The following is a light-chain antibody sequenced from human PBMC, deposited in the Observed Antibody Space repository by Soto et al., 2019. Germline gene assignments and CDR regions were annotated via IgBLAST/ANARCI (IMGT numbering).Light chain of an antibody. CDR3: QKYNSAPFT. CDR2: AAS. CDR1: QGIDNY. V-gene: IGKV1-27*01. J-gene: IGKJ3*01. Sequence: DIQMTQSPSSLSASVGDRVTITCRASQGIDNYLAWYQQRPGKVPKLLIYAASTLPSGAPSRFSGSGSGTDFNLTISNLQPEDVTTYYCQKYNSAPFTLGPGTKVDL.